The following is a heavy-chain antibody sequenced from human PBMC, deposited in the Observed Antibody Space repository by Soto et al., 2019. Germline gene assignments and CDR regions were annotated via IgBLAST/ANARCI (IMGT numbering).Heavy chain of an antibody. J-gene: IGHJ6*02. Sequence: EVQLLESGGGLVQPGGSLRLSCAASGFTFSSYAMSWVRQAPGKGLEWVSAISGSGGSTYYADSVKGRFTISRDNSKNTLYLQMSSLRAEDTAVYYWAKVGRGYCSGGSCYGMDVWGQGTTVTVSS. V-gene: IGHV3-23*01. CDR3: AKVGRGYCSGGSCYGMDV. D-gene: IGHD2-15*01. CDR1: GFTFSSYA. CDR2: ISGSGGST.